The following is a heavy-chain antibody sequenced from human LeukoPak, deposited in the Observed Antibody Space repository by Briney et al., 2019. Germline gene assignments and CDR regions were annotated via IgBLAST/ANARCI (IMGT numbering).Heavy chain of an antibody. CDR1: GGSISSTTHF. J-gene: IGHJ4*02. CDR3: ARLSGRDGIDY. CDR2: IYYSGST. D-gene: IGHD3-10*01. V-gene: IGHV4-39*01. Sequence: SETLSLTCTVSGGSISSTTHFWGWIRQPPGRGLEWIGHIYYSGSTYYNPSLKSRVTISVDTSKNQFSLKLSSVTAADTAVYYCARLSGRDGIDYWGQGTLVTVSS.